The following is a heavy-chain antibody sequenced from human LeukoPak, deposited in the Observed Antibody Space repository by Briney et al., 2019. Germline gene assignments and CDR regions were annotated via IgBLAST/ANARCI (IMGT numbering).Heavy chain of an antibody. V-gene: IGHV1-24*01. CDR2: FDPEDGET. CDR1: GYTLTELS. Sequence: ASVKVSCKVSGYTLTELSMHWVRQAPGKGLEWMGGFDPEDGETIYAQKFQGRVTMTEDTSTDTAYMELSSLRSEDTAVYYCATDGGYGNYRLDYYYGMDVWGQGTTVTVSS. D-gene: IGHD1-7*01. CDR3: ATDGGYGNYRLDYYYGMDV. J-gene: IGHJ6*02.